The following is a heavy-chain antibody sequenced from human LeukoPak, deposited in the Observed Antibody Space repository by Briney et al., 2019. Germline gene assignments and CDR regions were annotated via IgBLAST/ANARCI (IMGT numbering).Heavy chain of an antibody. CDR1: GFTFSSYG. CDR3: AREGVGAPYFDY. D-gene: IGHD1-26*01. J-gene: IGHJ4*02. CDR2: IWYDGSNK. Sequence: GGSLRLSCAASGFTFSSYGMHWVRQAPGKGLEWVAVIWYDGSNKYYADSVKGRFTISRDNSKSTLYLQMNSLRAEDTAVYYCAREGVGAPYFDYWGQGTLVTVSS. V-gene: IGHV3-33*01.